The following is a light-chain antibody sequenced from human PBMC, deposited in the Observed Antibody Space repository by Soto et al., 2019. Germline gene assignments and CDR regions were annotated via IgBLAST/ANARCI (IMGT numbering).Light chain of an antibody. CDR1: QSVNNY. J-gene: IGKJ1*01. Sequence: EIVLTQSPATLSLSPGERATLSCRASQSVNNYLAWYQQKPGQAPRLLIYHTSDRASGIPARFSGRGSGTDFPLTISSLEPEDFAVFYCQQRSVWPWTFGQGTKVDIK. V-gene: IGKV3-11*01. CDR2: HTS. CDR3: QQRSVWPWT.